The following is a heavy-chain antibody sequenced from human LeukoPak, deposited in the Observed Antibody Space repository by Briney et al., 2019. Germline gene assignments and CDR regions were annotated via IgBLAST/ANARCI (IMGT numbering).Heavy chain of an antibody. CDR2: ISSSSSYI. D-gene: IGHD6-25*01. J-gene: IGHJ6*03. CDR1: GFTFSSYS. CDR3: ARAKRSDYYYMDV. Sequence: LGGSLRLSCAASGFTFSSYSMNWVRQAPGKGLEWVSSISSSSSYIYYADSVKGRFTISRDNAKNSLYLQMNSLRAEDTAVYYCARAKRSDYYYMDVWGKGTTVTVSS. V-gene: IGHV3-21*01.